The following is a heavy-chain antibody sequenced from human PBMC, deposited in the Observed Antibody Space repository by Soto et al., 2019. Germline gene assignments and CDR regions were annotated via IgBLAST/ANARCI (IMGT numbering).Heavy chain of an antibody. CDR1: GYSISSGYY. CDR3: ARVDNIVAVKWFDP. J-gene: IGHJ5*02. D-gene: IGHD6-13*01. Sequence: SETLSLTCAVSGYSISSGYYWGWIRQPPGKGLEWIGSVHYSGSTYYNPSLKSRVTISIDTSKNQISLKLTSVTAADTAVYYCARVDNIVAVKWFDPWGQGTLVTVSS. CDR2: VHYSGST. V-gene: IGHV4-38-2*01.